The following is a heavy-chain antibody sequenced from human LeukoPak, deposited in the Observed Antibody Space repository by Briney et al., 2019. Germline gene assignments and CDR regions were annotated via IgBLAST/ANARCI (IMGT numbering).Heavy chain of an antibody. V-gene: IGHV4-59*08. CDR2: IYYSGST. D-gene: IGHD3-22*01. CDR3: ARLGLYYYDRKSAFDI. Sequence: SETLSLTYTVSGGSISSYYWSWIRQPPGKGLEWIGYIYYSGSTNYNPSLKSRVTISVDTSKNQFSLKLSSVTAADTAVYYCARLGLYYYDRKSAFDIWGQGTMVTVSS. CDR1: GGSISSYY. J-gene: IGHJ3*02.